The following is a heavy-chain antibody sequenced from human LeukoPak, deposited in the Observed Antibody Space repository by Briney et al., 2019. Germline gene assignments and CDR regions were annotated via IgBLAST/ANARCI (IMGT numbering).Heavy chain of an antibody. D-gene: IGHD6-13*01. V-gene: IGHV4-59*01. Sequence: PSETLCLTCIVSGGSISSYYWSWIPEPPGKGLEWVGYIYYSGRTKYNTSLQSRVTISVNTYKNQWCLNLSSVTAADTAVYYCARGAAATYRGQGTLVTVSS. J-gene: IGHJ4*02. CDR3: ARGAAATY. CDR1: GGSISSYY. CDR2: IYYSGRT.